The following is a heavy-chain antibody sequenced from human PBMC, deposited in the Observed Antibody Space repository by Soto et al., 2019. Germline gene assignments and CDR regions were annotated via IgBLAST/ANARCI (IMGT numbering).Heavy chain of an antibody. D-gene: IGHD6-13*01. CDR1: GGTFSSYA. V-gene: IGHV1-69*01. CDR2: IIPIFGTA. J-gene: IGHJ6*02. Sequence: QVQLVQSGAEVKKPGSSVKVSCKASGGTFSSYAISWVRQAPGQGVEWMGGIIPIFGTANYAQKFQGRVTITADESTSTAYMELSSLRSEDTAVYYCARATAIAAAVYYYYGMDVWGQGTTVTVSS. CDR3: ARATAIAAAVYYYYGMDV.